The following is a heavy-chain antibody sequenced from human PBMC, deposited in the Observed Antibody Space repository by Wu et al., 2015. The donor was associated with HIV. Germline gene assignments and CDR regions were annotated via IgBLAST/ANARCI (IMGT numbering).Heavy chain of an antibody. J-gene: IGHJ6*03. D-gene: IGHD2-8*02. CDR3: ARDRDCTDTNCLSYYYMDV. V-gene: IGHV1-69*05. Sequence: QVQLVQSGAEVKKPGSSVRVSCKASGGTFSNYAISWVRQAPGQGLEWMGGIIPIFATANYAQKFQGRVTITTDESTSTAYMELSSLRSEDTAVYYCARDRDCTDTNCLSYYYMDVWGKGSTVTVSS. CDR1: GGTFSNYA. CDR2: IIPIFATA.